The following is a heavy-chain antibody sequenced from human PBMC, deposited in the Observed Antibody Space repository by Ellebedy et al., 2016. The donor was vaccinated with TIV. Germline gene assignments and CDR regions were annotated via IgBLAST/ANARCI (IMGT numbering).Heavy chain of an antibody. Sequence: ESLKISCTVSGYSISSGNYWGWIRQPPGKGLEWIGSMYHSGSTYYNPSLKRRVTISVDMFKNQLSLKLSSVTAADTAVYYCATFRNLDGFDIWGQGTMVTVSS. J-gene: IGHJ3*02. CDR1: GYSISSGNY. V-gene: IGHV4-38-2*02. CDR2: MYHSGST. CDR3: ATFRNLDGFDI.